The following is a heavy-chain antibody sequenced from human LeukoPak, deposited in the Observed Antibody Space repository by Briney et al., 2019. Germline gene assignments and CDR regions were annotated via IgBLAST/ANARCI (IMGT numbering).Heavy chain of an antibody. V-gene: IGHV3-74*01. CDR2: TNSDGSST. CDR1: GFTFSSYW. Sequence: SGGSLRLSCAASGFTFSSYWMHWVRQAPGKGLVWVSRTNSDGSSTSYADSVKGRFTISRDNAKNTLYLQMNSLRAEDTAVYYCASRYGDYDYWGQGTLVTVSS. CDR3: ASRYGDYDY. D-gene: IGHD4-17*01. J-gene: IGHJ4*02.